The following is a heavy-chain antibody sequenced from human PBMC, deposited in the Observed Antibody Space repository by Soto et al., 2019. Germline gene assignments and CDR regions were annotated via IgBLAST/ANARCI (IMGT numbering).Heavy chain of an antibody. D-gene: IGHD5-12*01. Sequence: GGSLRLSCAASGFTFSNYAMSWVRQAPGKGLEWVSVISGSGGITSYADSVKGRFTISRDNSKNTLYLQMNSLRDEDTAVYYCTKDARRIVASIVACDIWGQGTMVTVSS. CDR3: TKDARRIVASIVACDI. CDR2: ISGSGGIT. CDR1: GFTFSNYA. V-gene: IGHV3-23*01. J-gene: IGHJ3*02.